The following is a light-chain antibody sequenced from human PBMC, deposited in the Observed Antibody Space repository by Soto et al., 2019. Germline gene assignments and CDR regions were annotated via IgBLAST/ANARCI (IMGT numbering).Light chain of an antibody. CDR2: DVS. J-gene: IGLJ3*02. CDR3: CSYAGSFLWV. V-gene: IGLV2-11*01. Sequence: QSVLTQPRSVSGSPGQSVTISCTGTSSDVGGYNYVSWYQQHPGKAPKLMIYDVSKRPSGVPDRFSGSKSGNTASLTISGLQAEDEADYYFCSYAGSFLWVFCGGTTLTVL. CDR1: SSDVGGYNY.